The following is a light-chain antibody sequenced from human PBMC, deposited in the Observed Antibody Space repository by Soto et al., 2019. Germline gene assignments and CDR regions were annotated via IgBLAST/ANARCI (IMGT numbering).Light chain of an antibody. CDR2: DAS. Sequence: EIVLTQSPATLSLSPGERATRSCRASQSVSNYLAWYQQRPGQAPRLPIYDASNRATGIPARFSGSGSGTDFTLTISGLEPEDFAIYYCQHRNNRPFSFGPGTKVHIK. CDR1: QSVSNY. CDR3: QHRNNRPFS. J-gene: IGKJ3*01. V-gene: IGKV3-11*01.